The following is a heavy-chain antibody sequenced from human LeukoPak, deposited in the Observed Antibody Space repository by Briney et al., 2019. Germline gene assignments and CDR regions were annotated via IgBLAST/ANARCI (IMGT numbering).Heavy chain of an antibody. CDR3: AILCGGDCYFAKHVDY. J-gene: IGHJ4*02. CDR2: IIPIFGTA. D-gene: IGHD2-21*02. CDR1: GGTFSSYA. V-gene: IGHV1-69*05. Sequence: SVKVSCKASGGTFSSYAISWVRQAPGQGLEWMGGIIPIFGTADYAQKFQGRVTITTDESTSTAYMELSSLRSEDTAVYYCAILCGGDCYFAKHVDYWGQGTLVTVSS.